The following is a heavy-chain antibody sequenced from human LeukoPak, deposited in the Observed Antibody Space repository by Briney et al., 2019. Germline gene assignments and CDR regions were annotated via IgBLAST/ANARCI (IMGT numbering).Heavy chain of an antibody. CDR2: IRYDGSNK. D-gene: IGHD5-18*01. Sequence: GGSLRLSCAASGFTFSSYGMHWVRQAPGKGLEWVAFIRYDGSNKYYADSVKGRFTISRDNSKNTLYLQMNSLRAEDTAVYYCAKGERGYSYGWDAFDIWGQGTMVTVSS. CDR1: GFTFSSYG. CDR3: AKGERGYSYGWDAFDI. J-gene: IGHJ3*02. V-gene: IGHV3-30*02.